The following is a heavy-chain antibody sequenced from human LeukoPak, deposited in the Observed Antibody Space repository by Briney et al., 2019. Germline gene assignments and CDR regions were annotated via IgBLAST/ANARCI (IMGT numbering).Heavy chain of an antibody. Sequence: GGSLRLSCAASGFTFSTYWMSWVRQAPGKGLEWLANIKEDGTGKNHVDSVKGRFTISRDNAKNSLYLQMDGLRAEDTAVYYCAREIPQQLVAMDVWGQGTTVTLSS. V-gene: IGHV3-7*04. CDR3: AREIPQQLVAMDV. J-gene: IGHJ6*02. D-gene: IGHD6-13*01. CDR1: GFTFSTYW. CDR2: IKEDGTGK.